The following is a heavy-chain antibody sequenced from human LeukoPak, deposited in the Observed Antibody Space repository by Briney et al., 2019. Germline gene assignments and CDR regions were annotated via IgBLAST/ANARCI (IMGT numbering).Heavy chain of an antibody. J-gene: IGHJ4*02. V-gene: IGHV4-34*01. D-gene: IGHD2-2*02. Sequence: SETLSLTCAVYGGPFSGYYWSWIRQPPGKGLEWIGEINHSGSTNYNPSLKSRVTISVDTSKNQFSLKLSSVTAADTAVYYCARGLARAIVVVPAAIITPHPFDYWGQGTLVTVSS. CDR2: INHSGST. CDR1: GGPFSGYY. CDR3: ARGLARAIVVVPAAIITPHPFDY.